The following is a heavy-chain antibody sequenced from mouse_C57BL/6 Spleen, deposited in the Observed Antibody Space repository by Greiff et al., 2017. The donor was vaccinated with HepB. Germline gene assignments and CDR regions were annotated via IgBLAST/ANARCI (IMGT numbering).Heavy chain of an antibody. CDR3: ASPTDDEGY. D-gene: IGHD4-1*02. Sequence: QVQLQQPGAELVKPGASVKLSCKASGYTFTSYWMQWVKQRPGQGLEWIGEIDPSDSYTNYNQKFKGKATLTVDTSSSTAYMQLSSLTSEDSAVYYCASPTDDEGYWGQGTTLTVSS. V-gene: IGHV1-50*01. J-gene: IGHJ2*01. CDR2: IDPSDSYT. CDR1: GYTFTSYW.